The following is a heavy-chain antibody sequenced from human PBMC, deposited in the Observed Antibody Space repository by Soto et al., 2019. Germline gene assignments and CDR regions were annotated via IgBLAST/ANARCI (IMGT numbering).Heavy chain of an antibody. D-gene: IGHD3-10*01. CDR2: ISGSGGST. J-gene: IGHJ6*02. V-gene: IGHV3-23*01. CDR3: ASSTRGDYYYGMDV. Sequence: EVQLLESGGGLVQPGGSLRLSCAASGFTFSSYAMSWVRQAPGKGLEWVSAISGSGGSTYYADSVKGRFTISRDNSKNTLYLQMTSLSAEDTAVYYCASSTRGDYYYGMDVWGQGTTVTVSS. CDR1: GFTFSSYA.